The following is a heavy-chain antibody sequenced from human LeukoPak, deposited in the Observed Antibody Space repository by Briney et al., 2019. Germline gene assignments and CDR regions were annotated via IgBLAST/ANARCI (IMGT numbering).Heavy chain of an antibody. V-gene: IGHV3-30-3*01. CDR1: RLTFSTCS. CDR2: ISYDGSYT. J-gene: IGHJ4*02. D-gene: IGHD2-2*01. CDR3: AKDQPRAYFDS. Sequence: QPGGSRRLSCVVSRLTFSTCSMHWVRQAPGKGLEWVAVISYDGSYTNYVDSVKGRFTISRDNSKNTMYMQMNSLRAEDTAVYYCAKDQPRAYFDSWGQGTLVTVSS.